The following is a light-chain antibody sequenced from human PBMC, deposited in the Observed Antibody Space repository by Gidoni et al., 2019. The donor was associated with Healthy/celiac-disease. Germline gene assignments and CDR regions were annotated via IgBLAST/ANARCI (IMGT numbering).Light chain of an antibody. CDR1: SGYSNYK. CDR2: VGTGGIVG. Sequence: QPLLTQPPSASASLGASVTLTCTLSSGYSNYKVDWYQQRPGKGPRFVMRVGTGGIVGSKEDGIPDRFSVLGSGLNRYLTIKNIQEEDESDYHCGADHGSGSNFVVVFGGGTKLTVL. CDR3: GADHGSGSNFVVV. J-gene: IGLJ2*01. V-gene: IGLV9-49*01.